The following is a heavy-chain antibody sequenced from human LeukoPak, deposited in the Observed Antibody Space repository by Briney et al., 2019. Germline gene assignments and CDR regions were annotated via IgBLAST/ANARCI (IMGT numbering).Heavy chain of an antibody. V-gene: IGHV3-48*01. CDR1: GFTFRNYL. Sequence: PGKSLRLSCAASGFTFRNYLMNWVRQAPGKGLEWVSFISSTGGTIYYADSVEGRFTVSRDNGKNSLLLQMNSLRAEDTALYYCARGYSRAAFDIWGQGTVVAVSS. CDR3: ARGYSRAAFDI. J-gene: IGHJ3*02. CDR2: ISSTGGTI. D-gene: IGHD2-15*01.